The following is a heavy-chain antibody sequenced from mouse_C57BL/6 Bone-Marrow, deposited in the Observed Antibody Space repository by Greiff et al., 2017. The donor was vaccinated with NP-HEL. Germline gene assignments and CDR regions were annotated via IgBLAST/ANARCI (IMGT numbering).Heavy chain of an antibody. D-gene: IGHD2-4*01. Sequence: ESGPGLVKPSQSLSLTCSVTGYSITSGYYWNWIRQFPGNKLEWMGYISYDGSNNYNPSLKNRISITRDTSKNQFFLKLNSVTTEDTATYYCARDRGYDYDSWFAYWGQGTLVTVSA. CDR2: ISYDGSN. J-gene: IGHJ3*01. V-gene: IGHV3-6*01. CDR3: ARDRGYDYDSWFAY. CDR1: GYSITSGYY.